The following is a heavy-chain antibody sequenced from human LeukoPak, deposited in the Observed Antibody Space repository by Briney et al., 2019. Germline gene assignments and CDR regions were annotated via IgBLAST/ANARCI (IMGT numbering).Heavy chain of an antibody. V-gene: IGHV1-18*01. Sequence: ASVKVSCKASGYTFTSYGISWVRQAPGQGLEWMEWISAYNGNTNYAQKLQGRVTMTTDTSTSTAYMELRSLRSDDTAVYYCARDVGRCSGGSCYYFDYWGQGTLVTVSS. J-gene: IGHJ4*02. CDR2: ISAYNGNT. D-gene: IGHD2-15*01. CDR1: GYTFTSYG. CDR3: ARDVGRCSGGSCYYFDY.